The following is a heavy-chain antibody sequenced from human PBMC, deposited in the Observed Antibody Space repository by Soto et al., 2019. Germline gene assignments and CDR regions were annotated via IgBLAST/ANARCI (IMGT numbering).Heavy chain of an antibody. CDR1: GHRFTELS. V-gene: IGHV1-24*01. Sequence: ASVKVSCKASGHRFTELSMHWVRQAPGKGLEWMGGFDPEDALTIYAQKFQGRVKMTEDASTDTAYLDLSGLRSDDTALYYCATALNYGSGSYSGSAYYFDLWGQGPLVTFSS. CDR2: FDPEDALT. D-gene: IGHD3-10*01. J-gene: IGHJ4*02. CDR3: ATALNYGSGSYSGSAYYFDL.